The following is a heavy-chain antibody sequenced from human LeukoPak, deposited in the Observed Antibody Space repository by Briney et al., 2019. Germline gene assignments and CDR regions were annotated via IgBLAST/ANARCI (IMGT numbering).Heavy chain of an antibody. CDR2: ISYDGSNK. V-gene: IGHV3-30-3*01. J-gene: IGHJ4*02. CDR1: EFTFSSYA. D-gene: IGHD6-19*01. CDR3: ARIVSSSGLFDY. Sequence: GRSLRLSCAASEFTFSSYAMHWVRQAPGKGLEWVAVISYDGSNKYYADSVKGRFTISRDNSKNTLYLQMNSLRAEDTAVYYCARIVSSSGLFDYWGQGTLVTVSS.